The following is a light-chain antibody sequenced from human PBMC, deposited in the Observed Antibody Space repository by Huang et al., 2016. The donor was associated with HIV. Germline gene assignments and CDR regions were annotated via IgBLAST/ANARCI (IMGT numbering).Light chain of an antibody. V-gene: IGKV3-15*01. CDR1: QSISNN. Sequence: EIVITQSPATLSVSPGERATLSCRASQSISNNLAWYQPKHVQAPRALIYDASTRATGIPGRFSGSGSGTEFTLTISSLQSEDFAIYYCQQYNTWPRTFGQGTKVELK. CDR2: DAS. CDR3: QQYNTWPRT. J-gene: IGKJ1*01.